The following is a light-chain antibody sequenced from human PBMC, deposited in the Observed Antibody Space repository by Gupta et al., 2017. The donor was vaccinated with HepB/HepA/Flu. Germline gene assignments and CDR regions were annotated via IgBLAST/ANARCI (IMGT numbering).Light chain of an antibody. J-gene: IGKJ1*01. CDR3: QHSYSTPPT. CDR2: DAS. CDR1: QSINSC. Sequence: DIQMTQSPSSLSASVGDRVTITCLASQSINSCLNWYQQKPGKAPKLLIYDASSLQSGVPSRFSGSGSGTDFTLTINSLQPEYFATYYCQHSYSTPPTFGQWTTVEIK. V-gene: IGKV1-39*01.